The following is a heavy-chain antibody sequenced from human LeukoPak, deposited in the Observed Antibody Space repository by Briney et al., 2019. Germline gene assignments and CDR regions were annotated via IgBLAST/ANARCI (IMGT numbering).Heavy chain of an antibody. Sequence: PSETLSLTCVVSGGSISSHYWSWIRQPPGKGLEWIGCIYFSGYTNYNPSLKSRVTISIDTSKNQFSLKMSSVTAAGTAVYYCARDLVTVTKGFDIWGQGTMVSVSS. CDR3: ARDLVTVTKGFDI. J-gene: IGHJ3*02. CDR2: IYFSGYT. D-gene: IGHD4-17*01. CDR1: GGSISSHY. V-gene: IGHV4-59*11.